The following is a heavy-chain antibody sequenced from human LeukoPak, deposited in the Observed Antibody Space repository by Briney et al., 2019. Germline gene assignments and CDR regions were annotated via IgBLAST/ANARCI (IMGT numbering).Heavy chain of an antibody. D-gene: IGHD3-10*01. J-gene: IGHJ4*02. Sequence: PGGSLRLSCAASGFTFSSYAMSWVRQAPGKGLEWVSAISGSGGSTYYADSVKGRFTISRDYSKNTLYLQMNSLRAEDTAIYYCAKGEYASGISYFDYWGQGALVTVSS. CDR1: GFTFSSYA. CDR2: ISGSGGST. V-gene: IGHV3-23*01. CDR3: AKGEYASGISYFDY.